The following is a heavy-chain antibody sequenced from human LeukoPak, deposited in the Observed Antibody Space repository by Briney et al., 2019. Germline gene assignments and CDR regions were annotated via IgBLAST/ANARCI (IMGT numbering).Heavy chain of an antibody. CDR1: GFTFSSYA. J-gene: IGHJ4*02. CDR3: AKRNYGSGSYVGGFDY. D-gene: IGHD3-10*01. V-gene: IGHV3-23*01. Sequence: PGGSLRLSCAASGFTFSSYAMSWVRQAPGKGLEWVSAISGSGGSTYYADSVKGRFTISRDNSKNTLYLQMNSLRAEDTAVYYCAKRNYGSGSYVGGFDYWGQGNLVTVSS. CDR2: ISGSGGST.